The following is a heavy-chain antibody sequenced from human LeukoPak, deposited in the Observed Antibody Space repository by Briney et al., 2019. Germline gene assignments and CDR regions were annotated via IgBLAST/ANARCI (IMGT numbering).Heavy chain of an antibody. D-gene: IGHD3-10*01. J-gene: IGHJ4*02. CDR2: ILSKTDGGTA. CDR3: TTQRAGAFDY. V-gene: IGHV3-15*01. Sequence: GGSLRLSCAASGITFSNAWMTWVRRAPGKGLEWVCRILSKTDGGTADYAAPVKGRFTISRDDSKDTMYLQMNSLKSEDTAAYYCTTQRAGAFDYWGQGTLVTVSS. CDR1: GITFSNAW.